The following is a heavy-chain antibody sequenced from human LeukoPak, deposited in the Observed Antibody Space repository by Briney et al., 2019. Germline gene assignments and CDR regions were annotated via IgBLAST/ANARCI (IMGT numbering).Heavy chain of an antibody. V-gene: IGHV1-18*04. D-gene: IGHD2-2*01. CDR1: GYTFTSYG. J-gene: IGHJ4*02. Sequence: GASVKVSCKASGYTFTSYGISWVRQAPGQWLEWMGWISAYNGNTNYAQKLQGRVTMTTDTSTSTAYMELRSLRSDDTAVYYCARGPADCSSTSCSRLFDYWGQGTLVTVSS. CDR3: ARGPADCSSTSCSRLFDY. CDR2: ISAYNGNT.